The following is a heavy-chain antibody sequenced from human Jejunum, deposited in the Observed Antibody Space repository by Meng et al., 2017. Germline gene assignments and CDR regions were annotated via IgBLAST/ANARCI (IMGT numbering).Heavy chain of an antibody. CDR1: GGAISSDY. D-gene: IGHD3-10*01. V-gene: IGHV4-59*01. J-gene: IGHJ4*02. Sequence: GSLRLSCTVSGGAISSDYWSWIRQPPGKGPEWIAYITHTGSTKYKPSLESRVTISVDTSKNQFYLKLASVTAADTAVYYCAREIYYGSGSSSFDYWGQGILVTVSS. CDR2: ITHTGST. CDR3: AREIYYGSGSSSFDY.